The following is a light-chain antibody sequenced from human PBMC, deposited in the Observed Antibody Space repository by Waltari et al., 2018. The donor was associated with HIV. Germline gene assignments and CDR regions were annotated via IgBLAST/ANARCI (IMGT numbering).Light chain of an antibody. CDR3: QQRSNWLFT. CDR2: DAS. CDR1: QSVSSY. V-gene: IGKV3-11*01. J-gene: IGKJ3*01. Sequence: EIVLTQSPDTLSLSPGERATLFCRASQSVSSYLAWYQQKPGQAPRLLIYDASNRATGIPARFSGSGSGTDFTLTISSLEPEDFAVYYCQQRSNWLFTFGPGTKVDIK.